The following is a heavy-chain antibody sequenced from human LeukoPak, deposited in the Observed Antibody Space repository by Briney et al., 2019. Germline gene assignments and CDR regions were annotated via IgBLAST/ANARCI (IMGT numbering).Heavy chain of an antibody. J-gene: IGHJ4*02. CDR3: ARDKSSRAYYGSGNGDY. CDR1: GFTFSGYS. V-gene: IGHV3-21*01. Sequence: PGGSLRLSCAASGFTFSGYSMNWVRQAPGKGLEWVSSISSSSSYIYYADSVKGRFTISRDNAKNSLYLQMNSLRAEDTAVYYCARDKSSRAYYGSGNGDYWGQGTLVTVSS. D-gene: IGHD3-10*01. CDR2: ISSSSSYI.